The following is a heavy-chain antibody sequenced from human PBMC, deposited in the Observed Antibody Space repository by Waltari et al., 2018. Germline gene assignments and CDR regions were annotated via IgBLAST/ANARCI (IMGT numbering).Heavy chain of an antibody. D-gene: IGHD6-6*01. J-gene: IGHJ4*02. CDR1: GGSMNNYY. CDR2: SFYNGET. Sequence: QVQLQESGPGLVKPSETLSLTCTVSGGSMNNYYWSWIRQPPEKGLELIGNSFYNGETNYNPAFRSRVTMSIDTSKNQFALKMNSMTAADTAVYYCAKGGAARQQKVDYWGQGTLVTVSS. CDR3: AKGGAARQQKVDY. V-gene: IGHV4-59*08.